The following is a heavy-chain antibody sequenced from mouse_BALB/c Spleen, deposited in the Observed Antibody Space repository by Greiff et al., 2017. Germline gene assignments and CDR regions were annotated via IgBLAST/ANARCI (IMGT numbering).Heavy chain of an antibody. Sequence: VQLQQSGAELAKPGASVKMSCKASGYTFTSYWMHWVKQRPGQGLEWIGYINPSTGYTEYNQKFKDKATLTADKSSSTAYMQLSSLTSEDSAVYYCAREGSTMITKGYFDYWGQGTTLTVSS. CDR3: AREGSTMITKGYFDY. J-gene: IGHJ2*01. V-gene: IGHV1-7*01. CDR1: GYTFTSYW. CDR2: INPSTGYT. D-gene: IGHD2-4*01.